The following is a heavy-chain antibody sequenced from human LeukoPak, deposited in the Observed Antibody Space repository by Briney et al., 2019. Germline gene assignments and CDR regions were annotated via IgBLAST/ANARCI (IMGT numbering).Heavy chain of an antibody. J-gene: IGHJ4*02. D-gene: IGHD1-14*01. CDR3: ARAPPIEYREGYNQFDS. Sequence: SETLSLTCSVSGATISSGRYYWAWIRQPPGKGLKWIGNMYFIGSTYYNPSLESRVTISLDTSKNQFSLNLNSVTAADTAVYFCARAPPIEYREGYNQFDSWGQGILVTVSS. CDR2: MYFIGST. V-gene: IGHV4-39*07. CDR1: GATISSGRYY.